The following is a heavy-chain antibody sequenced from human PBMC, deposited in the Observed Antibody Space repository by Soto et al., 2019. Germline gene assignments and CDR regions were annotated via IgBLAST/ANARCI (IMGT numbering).Heavy chain of an antibody. D-gene: IGHD3-10*01. CDR3: ASLMVRGVLTVYGMDV. CDR1: GGSISSGGYY. CDR2: ISYISFTGTT. Sequence: QVQLQESGPGLVKPSQTLSLTCTVSGGSISSGGYYWSWIRQHPGKGLEWIGYISYISFTGTTYYNPSLKSRVTVSVDTSKNQFSLKLSSVTAADTAVYYCASLMVRGVLTVYGMDVWGQGTTVTVSS. V-gene: IGHV4-31*03. J-gene: IGHJ6*02.